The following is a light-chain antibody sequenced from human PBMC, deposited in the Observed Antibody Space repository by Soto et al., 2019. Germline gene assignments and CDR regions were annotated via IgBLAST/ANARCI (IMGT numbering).Light chain of an antibody. CDR1: QSVLFSSNNNNY. V-gene: IGKV4-1*01. CDR3: QQYYSSPLT. CDR2: WAS. J-gene: IGKJ4*01. Sequence: DIVMTQSPDSLAVSLGERATINCKSSQSVLFSSNNNNYLAWYQLKPGQPPKLLIYWASTRESGVPDRFRGSGSGTDFTLTISSLRAEDVAVYYCQQYYSSPLTFGGGTKVEIK.